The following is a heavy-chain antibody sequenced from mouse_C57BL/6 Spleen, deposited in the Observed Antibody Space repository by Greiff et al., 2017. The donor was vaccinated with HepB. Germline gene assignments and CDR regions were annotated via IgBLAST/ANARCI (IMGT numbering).Heavy chain of an antibody. D-gene: IGHD2-4*01. J-gene: IGHJ4*01. Sequence: EVQLQQSGPVLVKPGASVKMSCKASGYTFTDYYMNWVKQSHGKSLEWIGVINPYNGGTSYNQKFKGKATLTVDKSSSTAYMELNSLTSEDSAVYYCASKGGHDYEGAMDYWGQGTSVTVSS. V-gene: IGHV1-19*01. CDR3: ASKGGHDYEGAMDY. CDR1: GYTFTDYY. CDR2: INPYNGGT.